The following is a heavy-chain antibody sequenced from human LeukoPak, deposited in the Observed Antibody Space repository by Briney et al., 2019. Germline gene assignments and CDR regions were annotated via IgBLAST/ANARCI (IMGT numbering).Heavy chain of an antibody. V-gene: IGHV4-61*02. CDR1: GGSISSGNKY. J-gene: IGHJ6*03. Sequence: SETLSLSCTVSGGSISSGNKYWSWIRQPAGKGLEWIGRIFTSGSTKYNPSLKSRVTISVDTSKNQFSLKLSSVTAADTAVYYCAREGKITMIRGVTRYYYMDVWGKGTTVTISS. CDR3: AREGKITMIRGVTRYYYMDV. D-gene: IGHD3-10*01. CDR2: IFTSGST.